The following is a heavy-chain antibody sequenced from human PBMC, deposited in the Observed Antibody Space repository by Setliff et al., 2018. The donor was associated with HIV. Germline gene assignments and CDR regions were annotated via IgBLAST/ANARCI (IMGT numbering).Heavy chain of an antibody. CDR2: INPTGGST. CDR1: GYSFTSDY. D-gene: IGHD6-6*01. CDR3: ARSSPLYSRSFDAFDI. Sequence: VKVSCKASGYSFTSDYMHWVRQAPGQGLEWMGIINPTGGSTCYAQKFQGRVTLTRDASTSTVYVELSSLRSEDTAVYYCARSSPLYSRSFDAFDIWGQGTMVTVSS. V-gene: IGHV1-46*01. J-gene: IGHJ3*02.